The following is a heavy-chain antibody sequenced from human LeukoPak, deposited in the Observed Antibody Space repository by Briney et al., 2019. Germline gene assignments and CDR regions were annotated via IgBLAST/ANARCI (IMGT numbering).Heavy chain of an antibody. J-gene: IGHJ4*02. D-gene: IGHD3-22*01. Sequence: GGSLRLSCAASGFTFSSYSMNWVRQAPGKGLEWVSSISSSSSYIYYADSVKGRFTISRDNAKNSLYLQMNSLRAEDTAVYYCAGPTMIVVGIGYYFDYWGQGTLVTVSS. V-gene: IGHV3-21*01. CDR3: AGPTMIVVGIGYYFDY. CDR1: GFTFSSYS. CDR2: ISSSSSYI.